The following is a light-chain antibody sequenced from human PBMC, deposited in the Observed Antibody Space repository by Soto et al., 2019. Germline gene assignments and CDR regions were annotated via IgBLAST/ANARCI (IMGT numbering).Light chain of an antibody. CDR1: QTINTW. Sequence: DIQITQSPSTLSASVGDRVTITCRASQTINTWLAWYQQKPGKAPKLLIYDASSLQSGVPSRFSGSGSGTQFTLTISGLQPDDFAIYYCQQYDSFLWTFGQGTKVEIK. CDR3: QQYDSFLWT. V-gene: IGKV1-5*01. J-gene: IGKJ1*01. CDR2: DAS.